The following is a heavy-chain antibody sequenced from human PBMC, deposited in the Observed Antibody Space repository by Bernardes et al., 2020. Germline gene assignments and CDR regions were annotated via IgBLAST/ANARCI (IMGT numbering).Heavy chain of an antibody. Sequence: GGPLRLSCAASGFTFSSYWMSWVRRAPGKGLEWVANIKQDGSEKYYVDSVKGRFTISRDNAKNSLYLQMNSLRAEDTAVYYCARSKAKYCSGGSCYEGWYYYMDVWGKGTTVTVSS. CDR3: ARSKAKYCSGGSCYEGWYYYMDV. V-gene: IGHV3-7*03. CDR2: IKQDGSEK. D-gene: IGHD2-15*01. J-gene: IGHJ6*03. CDR1: GFTFSSYW.